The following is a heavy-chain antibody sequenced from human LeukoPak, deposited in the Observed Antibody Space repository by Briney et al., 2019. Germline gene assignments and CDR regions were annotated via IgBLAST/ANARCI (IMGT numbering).Heavy chain of an antibody. CDR2: IYYSGST. V-gene: IGHV4-39*01. Sequence: SETLSLTCTVSGGSISSSSYYWGWIRQPPGKGLEWIGSIYYSGSTYYNPSLKSRVTISVDTSKNQFSLKLSSVTAADTAVYYCARPTVTTVCLDYWGQGTLVTVSS. D-gene: IGHD4-17*01. J-gene: IGHJ4*02. CDR1: GGSISSSSYY. CDR3: ARPTVTTVCLDY.